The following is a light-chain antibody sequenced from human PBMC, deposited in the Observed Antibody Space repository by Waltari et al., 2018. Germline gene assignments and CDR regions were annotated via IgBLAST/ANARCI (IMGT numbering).Light chain of an antibody. Sequence: QSALTQPASVSGSPGQAITLPCTGTSSDVGGLNYVSWYQQHPGKAPKLMIYDVSNRPSGVSNRFSGSKSGNTASLTISGLQAEDEADYYCSSYTSSSTLDVVFGGGTKLTVL. CDR2: DVS. V-gene: IGLV2-14*03. CDR1: SSDVGGLNY. J-gene: IGLJ2*01. CDR3: SSYTSSSTLDVV.